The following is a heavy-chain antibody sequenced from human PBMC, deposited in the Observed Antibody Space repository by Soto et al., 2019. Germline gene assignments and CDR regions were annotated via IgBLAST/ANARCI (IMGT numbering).Heavy chain of an antibody. V-gene: IGHV1-3*01. CDR1: GYTFTSYA. Sequence: ASVKVSCKASGYTFTSYAMHWVRQAPGQRLEWMGWINAGNGNTKYSQKFQGRVSITRDKSASTAYMELSSLRSEDTAVYYCARDETGQYDFWSGDAFDIWGQGTMVTVSS. CDR3: ARDETGQYDFWSGDAFDI. J-gene: IGHJ3*02. CDR2: INAGNGNT. D-gene: IGHD3-3*01.